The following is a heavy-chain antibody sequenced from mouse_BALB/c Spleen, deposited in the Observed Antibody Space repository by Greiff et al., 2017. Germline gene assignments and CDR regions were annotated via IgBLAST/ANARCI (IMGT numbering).Heavy chain of an antibody. V-gene: IGHV14-3*02. Sequence: DVKLQESGAELVKPGASVKLSCTASGFNIKDTYMHWVKQRPEQGLGWIGRSDPAHGNTNYDPKFQGQATRTADTSSNTAYLQLSSLTSEDTAVYYCAELRYFDVWGAGTTVTVAA. CDR1: GFNIKDTY. CDR2: SDPAHGNT. J-gene: IGHJ1*01. CDR3: AELRYFDV.